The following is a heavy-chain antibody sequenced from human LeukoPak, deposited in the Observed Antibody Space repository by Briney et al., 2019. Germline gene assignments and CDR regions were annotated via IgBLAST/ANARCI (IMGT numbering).Heavy chain of an antibody. D-gene: IGHD5-12*01. J-gene: IGHJ6*02. V-gene: IGHV4-34*01. CDR2: INHSGST. CDR1: GGSFSGYY. CDR3: ARGPHRRGIVATIRYYGMDV. Sequence: SETLSLTCAVYGGSFSGYYWSWIRQPPGKGLEWIGEINHSGSTNYSPSLKSRVTISVDTSKNQFSLKLSSVTAADTAMYYCARGPHRRGIVATIRYYGMDVWGQGTTVTVSS.